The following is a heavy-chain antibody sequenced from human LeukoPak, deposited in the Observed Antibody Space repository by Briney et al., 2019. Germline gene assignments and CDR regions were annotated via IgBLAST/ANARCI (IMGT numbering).Heavy chain of an antibody. D-gene: IGHD3-16*01. CDR1: GFTFSSHG. Sequence: GGSLRLSCAASGFTFSSHGMNWVRQAPGKGLEWVSGSSSIGGRTYYADSVKGRFTVTRGNSRNTLHLQMNSLRVEDTGVYYCAKDDAWGRFYHWGQGTLVTVSS. CDR3: AKDDAWGRFYH. J-gene: IGHJ1*01. V-gene: IGHV3-23*01. CDR2: SSSIGGRT.